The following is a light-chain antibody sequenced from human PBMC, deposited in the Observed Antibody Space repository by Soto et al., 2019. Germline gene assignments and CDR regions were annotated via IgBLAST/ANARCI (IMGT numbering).Light chain of an antibody. CDR3: QQLITYPQT. J-gene: IGKJ1*01. Sequence: DIQLTQSPSFLSASVGDRVTMTCRASQGVSTYLAWYQQKPGKAPKLLIYGASTLQSGVPSRFSGSGSGTEFALAISSLQPEDFATYYCQQLITYPQTFGQGTKVDI. CDR2: GAS. V-gene: IGKV1-9*01. CDR1: QGVSTY.